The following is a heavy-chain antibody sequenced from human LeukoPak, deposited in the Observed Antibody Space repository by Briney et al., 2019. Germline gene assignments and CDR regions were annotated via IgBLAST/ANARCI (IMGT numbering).Heavy chain of an antibody. CDR3: ARDSSGGIRGVWWFDP. J-gene: IGHJ5*02. D-gene: IGHD2-15*01. CDR1: GYSISSGYY. V-gene: IGHV4-38-2*02. CDR2: IYHSGST. Sequence: SETLSLTCTVSGYSISSGYYWGWIRQPPGKGLEWIGSIYHSGSTYYNPSLKSRVTISVDTSKNQFSLKLSSVTAADTAVYYCARDSSGGIRGVWWFDPWGQGTLVTVSS.